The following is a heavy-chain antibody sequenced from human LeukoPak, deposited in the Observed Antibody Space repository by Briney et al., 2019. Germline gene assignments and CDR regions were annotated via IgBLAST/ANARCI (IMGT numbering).Heavy chain of an antibody. Sequence: GGSLRLSCAGSGFTFSDYYMSWIRQAPGKGLEWVSFISRNAINKYYADSVKGRFTISRDNSKNTLYLQMNSLRAEDTAVYYCAKEGSIFGVVIRPYYFDYWGQGTLVTVSS. CDR3: AKEGSIFGVVIRPYYFDY. D-gene: IGHD3-3*01. V-gene: IGHV3-11*04. CDR1: GFTFSDYY. J-gene: IGHJ4*02. CDR2: ISRNAINK.